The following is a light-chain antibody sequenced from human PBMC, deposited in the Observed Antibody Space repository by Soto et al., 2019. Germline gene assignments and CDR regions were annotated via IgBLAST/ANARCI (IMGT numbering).Light chain of an antibody. CDR3: AAWDDSLNGRV. CDR1: SSNIGSNT. V-gene: IGLV1-44*01. Sequence: QSALTQPPSASGTPGQRVTISCSGSSSNIGSNTVNWYQQLPGTAPKLLIYSNNQRPSGVPDRFSGSKSGTSASLAISGLQSEDEADYHCAAWDDSLNGRVFGGGTKLTVL. J-gene: IGLJ2*01. CDR2: SNN.